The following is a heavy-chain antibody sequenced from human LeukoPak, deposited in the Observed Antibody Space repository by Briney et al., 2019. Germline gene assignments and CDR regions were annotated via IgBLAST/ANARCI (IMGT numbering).Heavy chain of an antibody. CDR1: GYTFTSYG. V-gene: IGHV1-2*06. D-gene: IGHD6-13*01. J-gene: IGHJ4*02. Sequence: ASVKVSCKASGYTFTSYGISWVRQAPGQGLEWMGRINPNSGGTNYAQKFQGRVTMTRDTSISTAYMELSRLRSDDTAVYYCAGTAAAKLYYFDYWGQGTLVTVSS. CDR3: AGTAAAKLYYFDY. CDR2: INPNSGGT.